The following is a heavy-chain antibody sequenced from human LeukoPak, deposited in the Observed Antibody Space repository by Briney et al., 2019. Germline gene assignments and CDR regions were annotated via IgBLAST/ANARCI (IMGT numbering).Heavy chain of an antibody. D-gene: IGHD6-13*01. Sequence: GASVKVSCKASGYTFTGYYMHWVRQAPGQGLEWMGWINPNSGGTNYAQKFQGRVTMTRDTSISTTYMELGRLRSDDTAVYYCARAGYSSLDDAFDIWGQGTMVTVSS. CDR2: INPNSGGT. CDR1: GYTFTGYY. V-gene: IGHV1-2*02. J-gene: IGHJ3*02. CDR3: ARAGYSSLDDAFDI.